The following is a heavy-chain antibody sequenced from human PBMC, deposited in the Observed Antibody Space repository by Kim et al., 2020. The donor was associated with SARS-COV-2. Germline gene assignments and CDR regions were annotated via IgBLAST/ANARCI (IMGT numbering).Heavy chain of an antibody. J-gene: IGHJ6*02. CDR3: ARGGVAARLLYGIDV. Sequence: NPSLKSRVTMSVDTSKPQFSLKLSSVTAADTAVYYCARGGVAARLLYGIDVWGQGTTVTVSS. V-gene: IGHV4-39*01. D-gene: IGHD6-6*01.